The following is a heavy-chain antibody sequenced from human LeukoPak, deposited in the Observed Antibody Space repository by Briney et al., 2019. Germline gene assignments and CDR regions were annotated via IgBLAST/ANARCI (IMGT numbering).Heavy chain of an antibody. CDR2: IKGKTDGGTT. CDR1: GFTFRNAW. Sequence: GGSLRLSCAASGFTFRNAWMSWVRQAPGKGLEWVGRIKGKTDGGTTDFAAPVKGRFTISRDSSKNTLYLQMNSLRAEDTAVYYCARLANPSGYWDWGQGTLVTVSS. D-gene: IGHD3-22*01. CDR3: ARLANPSGYWD. V-gene: IGHV3-15*01. J-gene: IGHJ4*02.